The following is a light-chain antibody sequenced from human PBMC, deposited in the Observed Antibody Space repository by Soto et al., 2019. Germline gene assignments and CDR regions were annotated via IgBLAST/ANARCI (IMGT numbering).Light chain of an antibody. CDR1: QSVSSSY. V-gene: IGKV3-20*01. CDR2: GAS. CDR3: QQYGSSPPYT. Sequence: EIVLTQSPGTLSLSPGERATLSCRASQSVSSSYLAWYQQKPGQAPRLLIYGASSRATGIPDRFSGSGSGTDFTLTISRLEPEDFAVYYFQQYGSSPPYTFVQGTKLEIK. J-gene: IGKJ2*01.